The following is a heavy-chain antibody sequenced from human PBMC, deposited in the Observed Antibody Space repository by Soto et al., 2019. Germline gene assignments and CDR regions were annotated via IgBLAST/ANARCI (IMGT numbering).Heavy chain of an antibody. J-gene: IGHJ3*02. CDR3: ARRYCTNGVCYNVFDI. V-gene: IGHV1-2*04. D-gene: IGHD2-8*01. CDR1: AYTFTGYY. CDR2: INSNSGGT. Sequence: ASVKVSCKASAYTFTGYYMHWVRQAPGQGLEWMGWINSNSGGTKYAQKFQGWVTMTWDTSISTAYIELSRLRSDDTAVYYCARRYCTNGVCYNVFDIWRQGTMVTVSS.